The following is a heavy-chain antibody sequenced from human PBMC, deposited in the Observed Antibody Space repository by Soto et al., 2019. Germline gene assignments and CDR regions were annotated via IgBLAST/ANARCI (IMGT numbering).Heavy chain of an antibody. Sequence: GGSLRLSCAASGFTFSSYAMSWVRQAPGKGLEWVSAISGSGGSTYYADSVKGRFTISRDNSKNTLYLQMNSLRAEDTAVYYCAKEGYCSGGSCYRDFDYWGQGTLVTVSS. V-gene: IGHV3-23*01. CDR1: GFTFSSYA. D-gene: IGHD2-15*01. CDR2: ISGSGGST. CDR3: AKEGYCSGGSCYRDFDY. J-gene: IGHJ4*02.